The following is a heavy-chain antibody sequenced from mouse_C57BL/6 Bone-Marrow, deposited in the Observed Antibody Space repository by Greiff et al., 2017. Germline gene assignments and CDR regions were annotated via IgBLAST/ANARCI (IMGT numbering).Heavy chain of an antibody. V-gene: IGHV5S21*01. CDR3: ARDGLGYDGYSGFAY. Sequence: EVKLVESGEGLVKPGGSLKLSCAASGFTFSSYAMSWVRQTPEKRLEWVAYISSGGDYIYYADTVKGRFTISRDNARNTLYLRMSSLKSEDTAMYYCARDGLGYDGYSGFAYWGQGTLVTVSA. D-gene: IGHD2-3*01. CDR2: ISSGGDYI. J-gene: IGHJ3*01. CDR1: GFTFSSYA.